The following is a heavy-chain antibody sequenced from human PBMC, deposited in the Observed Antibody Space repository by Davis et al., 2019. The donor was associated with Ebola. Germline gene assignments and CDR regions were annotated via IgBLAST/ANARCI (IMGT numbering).Heavy chain of an antibody. Sequence: AASVKVSCKASGYTFTSYDINWVRQATGQGLEWMGWVNPNSGSTGYAQKFQGRVSMTRNTSISTAYMELRSLRSEDTAVYYCARGNSGSSDYWGQGTLVTVSS. J-gene: IGHJ4*02. CDR1: GYTFTSYD. CDR2: VNPNSGST. V-gene: IGHV1-8*01. D-gene: IGHD1-26*01. CDR3: ARGNSGSSDY.